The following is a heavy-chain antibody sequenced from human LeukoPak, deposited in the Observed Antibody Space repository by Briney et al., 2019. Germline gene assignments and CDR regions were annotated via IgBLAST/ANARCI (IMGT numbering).Heavy chain of an antibody. J-gene: IGHJ4*02. D-gene: IGHD3-10*01. CDR1: GFSFSDYY. CDR3: AFPVREPDY. V-gene: IGHV3-11*04. Sequence: GGSLRLSRAPSGFSFSDYYMSWIRQAPGKGLEWVSFISGSGSTTYADSVKGRFTISRDNAKNSLYLEMNSLRSEDTAVYYCAFPVREPDYWGQGALVTVSS. CDR2: ISGSGSTT.